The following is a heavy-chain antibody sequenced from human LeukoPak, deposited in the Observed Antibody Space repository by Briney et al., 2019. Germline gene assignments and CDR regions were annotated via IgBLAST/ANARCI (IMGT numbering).Heavy chain of an antibody. CDR1: GYTFTSYY. J-gene: IGHJ4*02. Sequence: GASVKVSCKASGYTFTSYYMHWVRQAPGQGLEWMGWINPNSGGTSYAQKFQGRVTMTTDTSIGTAYMELSRLTSDDTAVYFCARKNPFDYWGQGTLVTVSS. CDR3: ARKNPFDY. D-gene: IGHD2/OR15-2a*01. V-gene: IGHV1-2*02. CDR2: INPNSGGT.